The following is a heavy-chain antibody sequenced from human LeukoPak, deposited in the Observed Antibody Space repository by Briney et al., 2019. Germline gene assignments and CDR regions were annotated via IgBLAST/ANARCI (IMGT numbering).Heavy chain of an antibody. CDR3: ARDPEVAVAGTGDY. D-gene: IGHD6-19*01. Sequence: PSETLSLTCTVSGGSIRTYYWSWIRQPAGKGLEWVGRISASGSTNYNPSLKSRVTISVDKSKNQFSLKLSSVTAADTAVYYCARDPEVAVAGTGDYWGQGTLVTVSS. CDR2: ISASGST. V-gene: IGHV4-4*07. J-gene: IGHJ4*02. CDR1: GGSIRTYY.